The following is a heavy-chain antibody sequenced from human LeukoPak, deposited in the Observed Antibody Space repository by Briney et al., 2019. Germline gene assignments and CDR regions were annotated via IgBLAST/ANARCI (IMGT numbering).Heavy chain of an antibody. CDR1: GGSISSYY. V-gene: IGHV4-59*08. D-gene: IGHD1-26*01. CDR3: GSGSYYFDY. J-gene: IGHJ4*02. Sequence: SETLSLTCTVSGGSISSYYWSWIRQPPGKGLEWIGYIYYSGSINHNPSLKSRVTISVDTSKNQFSLKLSSVTAADTAVYYCGSGSYYFDYWGQGTLVTVSS. CDR2: IYYSGSI.